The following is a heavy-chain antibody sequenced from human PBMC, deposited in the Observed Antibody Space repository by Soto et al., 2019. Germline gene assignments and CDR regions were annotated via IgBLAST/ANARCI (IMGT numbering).Heavy chain of an antibody. J-gene: IGHJ6*02. V-gene: IGHV4-30-4*01. CDR1: GGSISSGDYY. CDR2: IYYSGST. Sequence: TLSLTCTVSGGSISSGDYYWSWIRQPPGKGLEWIGYIYYSGSTYYNPSLKSRVTISVDTSKNQFSLKLSSVTAADTAVYYCAREVKAGYYYYGMDVWGQGTTVTVSS. CDR3: AREVKAGYYYYGMDV. D-gene: IGHD3-10*01.